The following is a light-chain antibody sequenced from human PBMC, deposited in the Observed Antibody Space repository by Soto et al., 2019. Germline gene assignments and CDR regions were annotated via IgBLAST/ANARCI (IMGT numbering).Light chain of an antibody. V-gene: IGKV3-15*01. CDR3: QKYNNWPIT. CDR1: QSVGSN. J-gene: IGKJ5*01. CDR2: GAS. Sequence: EIVMTQSPATLSVSPGERVTPSCRARQSVGSNLAWYQQKPGQAPRLLIYGASTRATGIPARFSGSGSETEFTLTISSMQSEEFALYYCQKYNNWPITFGQGTRLEI.